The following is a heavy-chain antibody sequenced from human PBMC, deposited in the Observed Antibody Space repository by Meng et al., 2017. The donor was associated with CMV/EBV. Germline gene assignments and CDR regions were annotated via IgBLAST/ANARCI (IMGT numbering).Heavy chain of an antibody. CDR2: INWNGGST. CDR3: ARDLVVPPEDYYYGMDV. J-gene: IGHJ6*02. D-gene: IGHD2-2*01. V-gene: IGHV3-20*04. CDR1: GFTFSSYA. Sequence: GESLKISCAASGFTFSSYAMSWVRQAPGKGLEWVSGINWNGGSTGYADSVKGRFTISRDNAKNSLYLQMNSLRAEDTALYYCARDLVVPPEDYYYGMDVWGQGTTVTVSS.